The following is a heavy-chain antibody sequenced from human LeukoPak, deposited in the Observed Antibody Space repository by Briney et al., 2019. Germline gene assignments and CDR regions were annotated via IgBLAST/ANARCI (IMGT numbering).Heavy chain of an antibody. CDR1: GFTFSSSW. J-gene: IGHJ3*02. CDR2: IKQDGSEK. D-gene: IGHD1-26*01. V-gene: IGHV3-7*01. CDR3: ARAGGTYYGIAFDI. Sequence: GGSLRLSCAASGFTFSSSWMSWVRQAPGKGLEWVANIKQDGSEKYYVASVKGRFTISRDNAKNSLYLQMNSLRAEDTAVYYCARAGGTYYGIAFDIWGQGTTVTVSS.